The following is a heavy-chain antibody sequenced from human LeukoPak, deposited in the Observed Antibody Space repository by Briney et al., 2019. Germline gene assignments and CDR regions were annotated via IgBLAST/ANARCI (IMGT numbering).Heavy chain of an antibody. CDR1: GYTFTGYY. Sequence: ASVKVSCKASGYTFTGYYMHWVRQAPGQGLEWMGWINPNSGGTNYAQKFQGRVTMTRNTSISTAYMELSGPRSEDTAVYYCARGRRDSSSWFYYYYYMDVWGKGTTVTISS. D-gene: IGHD6-13*01. V-gene: IGHV1-2*02. CDR3: ARGRRDSSSWFYYYYYMDV. CDR2: INPNSGGT. J-gene: IGHJ6*03.